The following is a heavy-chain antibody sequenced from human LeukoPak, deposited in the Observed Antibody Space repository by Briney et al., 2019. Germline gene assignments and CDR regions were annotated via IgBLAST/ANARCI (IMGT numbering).Heavy chain of an antibody. D-gene: IGHD7-27*01. CDR2: MNPNSGNT. CDR1: GYTFTSYD. V-gene: IGHV1-8*01. CDR3: ARGFPTGDRAGVDY. J-gene: IGHJ4*02. Sequence: GASVKVSCTASGYTFTSYDINWVRQAPGQGLEWMGWMNPNSGNTGYAQKFQGRVTMTRNTSISTAYMELSSLRSEDTAVYYCARGFPTGDRAGVDYWGQGTLVTVSS.